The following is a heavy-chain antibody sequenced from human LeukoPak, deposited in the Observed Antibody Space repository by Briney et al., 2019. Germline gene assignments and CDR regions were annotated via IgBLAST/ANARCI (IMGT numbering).Heavy chain of an antibody. CDR2: IYSGGST. D-gene: IGHD5-12*01. J-gene: IGHJ4*02. CDR1: GFTVSSNY. Sequence: GGSLRLSCAASGFTVSSNYMSWVRQAPGKGLEWVSVIYSGGSTYYADSVKGRFTISRDNSKNTLYLQMNSLGVEDTAVYYCARDTSGYASFDYWGQGTLVTVSS. CDR3: ARDTSGYASFDY. V-gene: IGHV3-53*01.